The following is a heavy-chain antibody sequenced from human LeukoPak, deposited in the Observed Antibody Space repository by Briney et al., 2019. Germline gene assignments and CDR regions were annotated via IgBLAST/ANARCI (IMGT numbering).Heavy chain of an antibody. Sequence: KSSETLSLTCTVSGGSISSYYWSWLRQPPGKGLERIGNIYDSGSTNYNPSLKSRVTISVDTSQNQFALKLSSVTAADTAVDYCAKRGYCGYIFHYWGQGTLVSVSS. CDR2: IYDSGST. CDR1: GGSISSYY. D-gene: IGHD5-12*01. CDR3: AKRGYCGYIFHY. J-gene: IGHJ4*02. V-gene: IGHV4-59*01.